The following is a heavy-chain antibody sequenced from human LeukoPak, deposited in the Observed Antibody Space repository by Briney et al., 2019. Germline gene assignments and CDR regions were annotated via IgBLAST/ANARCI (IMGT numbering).Heavy chain of an antibody. CDR3: ARHVLLWSGFDP. V-gene: IGHV4-59*12. J-gene: IGHJ5*02. CDR2: IYYSGST. CDR1: GGSISSYY. D-gene: IGHD3-10*01. Sequence: PSETLSLTCTVSGGSISSYYWSWIRQPPGKGLEWIGYIYYSGSTNYNPSLKSRVTISVDTSKNQFSLKLSSVTAADTAVYYCARHVLLWSGFDPWGQGTLVTVSS.